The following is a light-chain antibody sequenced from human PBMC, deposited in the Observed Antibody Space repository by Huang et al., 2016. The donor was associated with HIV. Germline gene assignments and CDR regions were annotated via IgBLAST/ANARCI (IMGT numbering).Light chain of an antibody. V-gene: IGKV1-5*03. CDR1: QSSSRW. CDR3: QHYNVYSLPFT. J-gene: IGKJ2*01. CDR2: DAS. Sequence: DIQMTQSPSTLSPSVGDRITITCRASQSSSRWLAWYQQKPGKAPKLLIYDASTLETGVPSRFSGSGSGTEFTLTISSLQPDDFATYYCQHYNVYSLPFTFGQGTKLEIK.